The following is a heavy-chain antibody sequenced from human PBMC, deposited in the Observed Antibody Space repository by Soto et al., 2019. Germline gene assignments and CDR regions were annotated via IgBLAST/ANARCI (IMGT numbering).Heavy chain of an antibody. CDR1: GYTFSSYG. Sequence: GASVKVSCKTSGYTFSSYGIVWVGQAPLQVLEWMVWISTYNVDTKYADKFQGRLTMSSDTSTTTAFMELRRLRSDDTAVYYCVRGGFAYGYLDYWGQGTMVTVSS. CDR2: ISTYNVDT. CDR3: VRGGFAYGYLDY. D-gene: IGHD5-18*01. V-gene: IGHV1-18*01. J-gene: IGHJ4*02.